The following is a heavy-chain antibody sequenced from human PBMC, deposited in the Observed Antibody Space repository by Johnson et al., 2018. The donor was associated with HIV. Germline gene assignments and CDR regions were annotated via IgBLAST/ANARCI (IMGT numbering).Heavy chain of an antibody. V-gene: IGHV3-30-3*01. CDR3: ASFITTGAFDI. CDR1: GFTFSNAW. J-gene: IGHJ3*02. D-gene: IGHD3-3*01. CDR2: ISYDGSNK. Sequence: QVQLVESGGGLVKPGGSLRLSCAASGFTFSNAWMSWVRQAPGKGLEWVAVISYDGSNKYYADSVKGRFTISRDNSKNTLYLQMNSLRAEDTAVYYCASFITTGAFDIWGQGTMVTVSS.